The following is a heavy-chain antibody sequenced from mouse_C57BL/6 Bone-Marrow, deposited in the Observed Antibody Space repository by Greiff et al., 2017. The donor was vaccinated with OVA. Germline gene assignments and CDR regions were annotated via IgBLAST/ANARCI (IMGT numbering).Heavy chain of an antibody. CDR1: GFNIKDDY. CDR3: TTSITTVVEAMDY. Sequence: VQLKESGAELVRPGALVKLSCTASGFNIKDDYMHWVKQRPEQGLEWIGWIDPENGDTEYASKFQGKATITADTSSNTAYLQLSSLTSEDTAVYYCTTSITTVVEAMDYWGQGTSVTVSS. CDR2: IDPENGDT. V-gene: IGHV14-4*01. D-gene: IGHD1-1*01. J-gene: IGHJ4*01.